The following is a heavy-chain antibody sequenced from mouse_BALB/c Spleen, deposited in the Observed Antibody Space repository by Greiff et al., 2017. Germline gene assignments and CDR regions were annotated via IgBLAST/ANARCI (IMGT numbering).Heavy chain of an antibody. D-gene: IGHD1-1*01. Sequence: EVKLMESGAELVKPGASVKLSCTASGFNIKDTYMHWVKQRPEQGLEWIGRIDPANGNTKYDPKFQGKATITADTSSNTAYLQLSSLTSEDTAVYYCARQGLIYYYGRGSPYYAMDYWGQGTSVTVSS. J-gene: IGHJ4*01. V-gene: IGHV14-3*02. CDR3: ARQGLIYYYGRGSPYYAMDY. CDR2: IDPANGNT. CDR1: GFNIKDTY.